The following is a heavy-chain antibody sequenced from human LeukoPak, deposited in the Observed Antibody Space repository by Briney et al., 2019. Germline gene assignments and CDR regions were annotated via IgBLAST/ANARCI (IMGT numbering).Heavy chain of an antibody. V-gene: IGHV3-23*01. CDR2: ISGRGGST. D-gene: IGHD4-23*01. Sequence: GGSLRLSCAASGFTFSTYAMSWVRQAPGKGLEWVSTISGRGGSTYYADSVKGRFTISRDNSKNTLYLQMNSLRADDTAVYYCAKNSNSKPDNWGQGTLVTVSS. CDR3: AKNSNSKPDN. CDR1: GFTFSTYA. J-gene: IGHJ4*02.